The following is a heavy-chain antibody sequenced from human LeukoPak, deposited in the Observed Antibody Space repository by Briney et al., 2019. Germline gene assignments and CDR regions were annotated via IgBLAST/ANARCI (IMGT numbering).Heavy chain of an antibody. V-gene: IGHV1-18*01. Sequence: GASVKVSCKASGYTFTSYGISWVRQAPGQGLEWRGGIRAYNGNTNYAQKLQGRVTMTTDTSTSTAYMELRSLRSDDTAVYYCARVKSPSNSGYDYYYYYYMDVWGKGTTVTVSS. D-gene: IGHD5-12*01. CDR2: IRAYNGNT. J-gene: IGHJ6*03. CDR3: ARVKSPSNSGYDYYYYYYMDV. CDR1: GYTFTSYG.